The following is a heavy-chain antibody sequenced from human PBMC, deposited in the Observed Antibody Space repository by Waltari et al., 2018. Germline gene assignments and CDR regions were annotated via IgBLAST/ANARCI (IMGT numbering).Heavy chain of an antibody. Sequence: QVQLVQSGAEVKKPGSSVKVSCKASGGTFSSYTISWVRQAPGQGLEWMGRNTPIRGIANYAQKFQGRVTITADKSTSTAYMELSSLRAEDTAVYYCARDVGMGSGSYSDPRFDYWGQGTLVTVSS. CDR3: ARDVGMGSGSYSDPRFDY. J-gene: IGHJ4*02. D-gene: IGHD1-26*01. V-gene: IGHV1-69*08. CDR1: GGTFSSYT. CDR2: NTPIRGIA.